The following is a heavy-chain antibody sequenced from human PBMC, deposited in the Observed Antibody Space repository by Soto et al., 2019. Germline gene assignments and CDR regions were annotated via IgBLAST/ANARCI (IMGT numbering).Heavy chain of an antibody. D-gene: IGHD2-2*01. CDR3: ARPHCSSSNCPNWFDP. CDR1: GCSISGSSYY. V-gene: IGHV4-39*01. CDR2: IHYTETT. J-gene: IGHJ5*02. Sequence: PSENLSLTCTVSGCSISGSSYYWGWIRRPPGKGLEWIGSIHYTETTYYNPSLKSRVTISVDTSKNQLFLKLSSVTAADTAVYYCARPHCSSSNCPNWFDPWGQGILVTVSS.